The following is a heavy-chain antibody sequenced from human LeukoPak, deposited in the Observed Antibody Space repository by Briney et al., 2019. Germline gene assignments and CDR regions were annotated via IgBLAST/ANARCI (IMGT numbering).Heavy chain of an antibody. V-gene: IGHV1-69*04. J-gene: IGHJ6*02. D-gene: IGHD6-19*01. Sequence: SVKVSCKASGGTFSSYAISWVRQAPGRGLEWMGRIIPILGIANYAQKFQGRVTITADKSTSTAYMELSSLRSEDTAVYYCARVTGSGWYKGLDVWGQGTTVTVSS. CDR1: GGTFSSYA. CDR2: IIPILGIA. CDR3: ARVTGSGWYKGLDV.